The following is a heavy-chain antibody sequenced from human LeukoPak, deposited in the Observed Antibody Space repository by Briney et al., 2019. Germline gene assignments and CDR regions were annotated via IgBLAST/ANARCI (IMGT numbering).Heavy chain of an antibody. CDR2: ISYDGSNK. D-gene: IGHD2-21*02. Sequence: GGSLRLSCASSGFTFSSYAMHWVREAPGKGLEWVAVISYDGSNKYYADSVKGRFTISRDNSKNTLYLQMNSLRAEDTAMYYCARDPEMTTILDYWGQGTLVTVSS. J-gene: IGHJ4*02. CDR3: ARDPEMTTILDY. V-gene: IGHV3-30-3*01. CDR1: GFTFSSYA.